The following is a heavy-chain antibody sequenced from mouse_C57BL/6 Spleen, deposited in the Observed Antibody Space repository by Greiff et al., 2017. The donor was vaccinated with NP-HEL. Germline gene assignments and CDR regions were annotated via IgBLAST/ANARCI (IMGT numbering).Heavy chain of an antibody. V-gene: IGHV1-7*01. Sequence: QVQLKESGAELAKPGASVKLSCKASGYTFTSYWMHWVKQRPGQGLEWIGYINPSSGYTKYNQKFKNKATLTADKSSSTAYMQRSSLTYEDSAVYYCARSPWEGAYYAMDYWGQGTSVTVSS. CDR3: ARSPWEGAYYAMDY. J-gene: IGHJ4*01. D-gene: IGHD4-1*01. CDR2: INPSSGYT. CDR1: GYTFTSYW.